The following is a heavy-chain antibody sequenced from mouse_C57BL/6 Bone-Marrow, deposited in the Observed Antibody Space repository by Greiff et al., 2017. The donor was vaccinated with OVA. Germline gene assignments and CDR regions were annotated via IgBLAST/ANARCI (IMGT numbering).Heavy chain of an antibody. CDR2: IDPSDSYT. J-gene: IGHJ3*01. CDR1: GYTFTSYW. V-gene: IGHV1-69*01. CDR3: ARSVLLDFAY. Sequence: QVQLQQPGAELVMPGASVKLSCKASGYTFTSYWMHWVKQRPGQGLEWIGEIDPSDSYTNYNQKFKGKSTLTVDKSSSTAYTQLSSLTSEDSAVYYCARSVLLDFAYWGQGTLVTVSA. D-gene: IGHD2-10*01.